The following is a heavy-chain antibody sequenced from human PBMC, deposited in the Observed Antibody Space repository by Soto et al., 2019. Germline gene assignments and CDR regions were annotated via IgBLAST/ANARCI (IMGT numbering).Heavy chain of an antibody. CDR1: GYTFTSYY. V-gene: IGHV1-46*03. Sequence: GASVKVSCKASGYTFTSYYMHWVRQAPGQGLEWMGIINPSGGSTSYAQKFQGRVTMTRDTSTSTVYMELSSLRSEDTAVYYCARGGDILTGYYKVLDYWGQGTLVTVSS. CDR3: ARGGDILTGYYKVLDY. J-gene: IGHJ4*02. D-gene: IGHD3-9*01. CDR2: INPSGGST.